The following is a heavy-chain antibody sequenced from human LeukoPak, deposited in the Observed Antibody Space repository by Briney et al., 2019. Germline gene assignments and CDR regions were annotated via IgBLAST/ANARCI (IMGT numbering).Heavy chain of an antibody. Sequence: ASVKVSCKASGYTFSNHYMHWVRQAPGQGLEWMGIINPSGGSTNYAQKFQGRVTMTRDTSTSTVNMELSSLRSEDAALYLCARAYSKHLDYWGQGTLVTVSS. CDR3: ARAYSKHLDY. CDR1: GYTFSNHY. D-gene: IGHD3-16*01. J-gene: IGHJ4*02. CDR2: INPSGGST. V-gene: IGHV1-46*01.